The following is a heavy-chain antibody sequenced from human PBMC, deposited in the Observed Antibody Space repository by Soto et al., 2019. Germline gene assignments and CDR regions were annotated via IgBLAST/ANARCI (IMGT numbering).Heavy chain of an antibody. V-gene: IGHV1-69*01. CDR1: GGTVSSYA. CDR3: ARVEYRSYSGPLDY. J-gene: IGHJ4*02. Sequence: QVQLVQAGADMKKPGSSVKVSCKASGGTVSSYAISWLRQAAGQWREWIGGIMPIFGTANYAQKLQGRVTITAEASTSTAYMGLIILRSEDTDVYYCARVEYRSYSGPLDYWGEVTLVTVSA. CDR2: IMPIFGTA. D-gene: IGHD6-6*01.